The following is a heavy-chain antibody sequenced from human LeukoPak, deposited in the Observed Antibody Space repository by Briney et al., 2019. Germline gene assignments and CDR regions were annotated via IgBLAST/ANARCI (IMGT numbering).Heavy chain of an antibody. J-gene: IGHJ4*02. V-gene: IGHV3-74*01. D-gene: IGHD6-13*01. CDR1: GFTFSSYW. Sequence: GGSLRLSCAASGFTFSSYWMHWVRQAPGKGLVWVSRINSDGSSTSYADSVKGRFTISRDNAKNTLYLQMNSLRAEDTAVYYCANGAAAAQEVSYWGQGTLVTVSS. CDR2: INSDGSST. CDR3: ANGAAAAQEVSY.